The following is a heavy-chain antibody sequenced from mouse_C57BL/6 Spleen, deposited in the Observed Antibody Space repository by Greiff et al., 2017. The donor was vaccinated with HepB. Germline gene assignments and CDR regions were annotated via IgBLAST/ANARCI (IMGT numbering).Heavy chain of an antibody. CDR2: ISSGSSTI. D-gene: IGHD2-4*01. J-gene: IGHJ2*01. V-gene: IGHV5-17*01. CDR1: GFTFSDYG. Sequence: EVQRVESGGGLVKPGGSLKLSCAASGFTFSDYGMHWVRQAPEKGLEWVAYISSGSSTIYYADTVKGRFTISRDNAKNTLFLQMTSLRSEDTAMYYCARIYYDYDGAYYFDYWGQGTTLTVSS. CDR3: ARIYYDYDGAYYFDY.